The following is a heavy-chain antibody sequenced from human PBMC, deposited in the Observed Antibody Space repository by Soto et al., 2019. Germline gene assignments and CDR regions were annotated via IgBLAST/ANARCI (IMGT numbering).Heavy chain of an antibody. V-gene: IGHV3-21*01. CDR2: ISSSSSYI. CDR3: AKISPYYYYGMDV. J-gene: IGHJ6*02. Sequence: EVQLVESGGGLVKPGGSLRLSCAASGFTFSSYSMNWVRQAPGKGLEWVSSISSSSSYIYYADSVKGRFTISRDNAKNSLYLKRNSLRAEDTAVYYCAKISPYYYYGMDVWGQGTTVTVSS. CDR1: GFTFSSYS.